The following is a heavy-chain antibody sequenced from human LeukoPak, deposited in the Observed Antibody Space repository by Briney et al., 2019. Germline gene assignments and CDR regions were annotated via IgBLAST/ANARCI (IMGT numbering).Heavy chain of an antibody. CDR3: AREDVYRWGFDH. Sequence: PGGSLRLSCAASGFNFNSYSLRWVRQAPGKGVEWVAYIPASGSTTFSADSVKPRFPISRDNAKNSVYLQMTSLKADATAVYYCAREDVYRWGFDHWGRGILVTVSS. CDR2: IPASGSTT. V-gene: IGHV3-48*04. CDR1: GFNFNSYS. J-gene: IGHJ4*02. D-gene: IGHD3-16*02.